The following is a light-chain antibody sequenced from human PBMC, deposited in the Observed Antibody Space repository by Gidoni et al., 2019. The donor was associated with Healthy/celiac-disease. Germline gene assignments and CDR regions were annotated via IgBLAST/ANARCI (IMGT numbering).Light chain of an antibody. CDR3: QQRSNWPLT. CDR1: QSVSSY. V-gene: IGKV3-11*01. Sequence: EIVLTQSPATLSLSPGERATLSCRASQSVSSYLAGYQQKPGQAPSLLICAASTRATGIPARFSGSGSGTDFTLTISSLEPEDFAVYYCQQRSNWPLTFGGGTKVEIK. CDR2: AAS. J-gene: IGKJ4*01.